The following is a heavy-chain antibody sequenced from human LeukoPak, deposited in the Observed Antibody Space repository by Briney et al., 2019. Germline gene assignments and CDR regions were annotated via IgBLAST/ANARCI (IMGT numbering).Heavy chain of an antibody. Sequence: PGGSLRLSCAASGFTFSTYNMNWVRQAPGKGLEWVSSISSRSSSIYYADSLKGRLTISRDNAKNSLYLQMNSLRAEDTAVYYCAREAAMADFDYWGQGTLSPSPQ. CDR3: AREAAMADFDY. CDR2: ISSRSSSI. V-gene: IGHV3-21*01. CDR1: GFTFSTYN. J-gene: IGHJ4*02. D-gene: IGHD5-18*01.